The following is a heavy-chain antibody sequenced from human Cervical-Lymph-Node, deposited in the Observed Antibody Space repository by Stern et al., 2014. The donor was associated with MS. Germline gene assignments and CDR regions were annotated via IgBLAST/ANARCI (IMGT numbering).Heavy chain of an antibody. CDR1: GFTFSSYG. J-gene: IGHJ4*02. CDR3: ARDEGIGGYFDY. CDR2: IWYDGSDK. Sequence: EQLVESGGGVVQPGRSLRLSCAASGFTFSSYGMHWVRQAPGKGLEWVAVIWYDGSDKYYADSVKGRFTISRDNSKNTLYLQMNSLRAEDTAVYYCARDEGIGGYFDYWGQGTLVTVSS. D-gene: IGHD1-26*01. V-gene: IGHV3-33*01.